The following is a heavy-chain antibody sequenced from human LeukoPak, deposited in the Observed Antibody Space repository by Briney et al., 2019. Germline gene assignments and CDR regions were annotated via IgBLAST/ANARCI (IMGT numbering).Heavy chain of an antibody. Sequence: PGGSLRLSCTASGFTFSPYSMSRVRQAPGKGLAWVSIISGSSETIFEADSAKGRFTISRDNSKNTVYLQVNSLRAEDTAVYYCARGSATTTRHFDYWGQGTLVTVSS. D-gene: IGHD3-3*01. CDR2: ISGSSETI. V-gene: IGHV3-23*01. J-gene: IGHJ4*02. CDR1: GFTFSPYS. CDR3: ARGSATTTRHFDY.